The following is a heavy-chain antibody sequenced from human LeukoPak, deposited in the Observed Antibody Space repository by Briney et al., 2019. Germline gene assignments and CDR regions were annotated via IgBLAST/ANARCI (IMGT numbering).Heavy chain of an antibody. CDR1: GFTFSNAW. V-gene: IGHV3-15*01. Sequence: KPGGSLRLSCAASGFTFSNAWMSWVRQAPGKGLEWVGRIKSKTDGGTTDYAAPVKGRFTISRDNSKNTLYLQMNSLRPEDTAVYYCANGYNYAYEYWGQGTLVTVSS. CDR2: IKSKTDGGTT. CDR3: ANGYNYAYEY. D-gene: IGHD5-18*01. J-gene: IGHJ4*02.